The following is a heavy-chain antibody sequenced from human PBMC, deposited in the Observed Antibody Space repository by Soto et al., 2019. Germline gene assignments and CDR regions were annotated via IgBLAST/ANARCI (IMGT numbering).Heavy chain of an antibody. Sequence: ASVKVSCKASGGTFSSYSVSWVRQAPGQGLEWMGRIIPILGIAHYAQKFQGRVTITADRSTSTAFMELSSLRSEDTAVYYCARDVDYGDYVGVFDIWGQGTMVTVS. J-gene: IGHJ3*02. CDR3: ARDVDYGDYVGVFDI. V-gene: IGHV1-69*04. D-gene: IGHD4-17*01. CDR1: GGTFSSYS. CDR2: IIPILGIA.